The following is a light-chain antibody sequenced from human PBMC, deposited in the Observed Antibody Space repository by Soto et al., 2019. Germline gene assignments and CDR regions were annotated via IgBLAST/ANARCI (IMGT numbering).Light chain of an antibody. Sequence: QSVLTQPPSASGTPGQRVTISCSGSSSNIGSNTVNWYQQLPGTAPKRLIYSNNQRPSGVPDRFSGAKFGTSASLAISGLVSEDEADYYCAAWDDSLNAWVFGGGTKVTVL. CDR1: SSNIGSNT. V-gene: IGLV1-44*01. CDR2: SNN. CDR3: AAWDDSLNAWV. J-gene: IGLJ3*02.